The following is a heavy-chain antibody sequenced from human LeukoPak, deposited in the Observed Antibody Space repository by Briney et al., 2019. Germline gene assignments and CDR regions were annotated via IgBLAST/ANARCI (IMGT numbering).Heavy chain of an antibody. CDR2: VASDEKTI. CDR3: ARERQGGATPFDY. Sequence: GGSLRLSCVASGFTFTGHSMHWVRQAPGKGLEWVAVVASDEKTIFYADSLKGRFTISRDNSKNTVYLQMNSLRDEDTAVYYCARERQGGATPFDYWGQGSLVSVSS. V-gene: IGHV3-30*04. CDR1: GFTFTGHS. J-gene: IGHJ4*02. D-gene: IGHD1-26*01.